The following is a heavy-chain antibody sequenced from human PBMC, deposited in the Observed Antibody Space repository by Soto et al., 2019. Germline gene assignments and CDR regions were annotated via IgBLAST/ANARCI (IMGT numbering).Heavy chain of an antibody. Sequence: QVKLVESGGGVVQPGTSLRLSCTASGFDFSNSGIQWVRQTPGKGLEWVALISFDGDKYYVDSVKGRFTISRDNPTNTVYLQMNRLRPEDTGGYYCARDYARGWCQFWGQGPLVTVSS. CDR1: GFDFSNSG. J-gene: IGHJ4*02. D-gene: IGHD2-8*02. CDR3: ARDYARGWCQF. V-gene: IGHV3-30*03. CDR2: ISFDGDK.